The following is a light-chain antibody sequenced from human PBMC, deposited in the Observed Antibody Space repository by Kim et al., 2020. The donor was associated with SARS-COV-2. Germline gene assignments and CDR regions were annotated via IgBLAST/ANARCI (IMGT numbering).Light chain of an antibody. V-gene: IGKV1-17*03. J-gene: IGKJ1*01. CDR3: VQYATFPRT. CDR1: LDINNF. CDR2: AAS. Sequence: ASVGDIVTITCRASLDINNFLGWFQQKPGEAPKRLIHAASSLQSGVPSTFSGIESGTEFTLTISSLQPEDFATYYCVQYATFPRTFGQGTKVDIK.